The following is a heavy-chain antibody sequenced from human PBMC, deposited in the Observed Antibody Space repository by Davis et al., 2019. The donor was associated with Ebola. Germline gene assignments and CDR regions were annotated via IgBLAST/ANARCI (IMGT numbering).Heavy chain of an antibody. CDR1: GFNFRNYG. V-gene: IGHV4-34*01. CDR3: ARRQRYCSGGSCNNWFDP. D-gene: IGHD2-15*01. CDR2: INQSGST. J-gene: IGHJ5*02. Sequence: ESLKISCEVSGFNFRNYGMHWVRQPPGKGLEWIGTINQSGSTNYNPSLKSRVTTSVDSSKNQFSLKLRSVTAADTAIYYCARRQRYCSGGSCNNWFDPWDQGTLVTVSS.